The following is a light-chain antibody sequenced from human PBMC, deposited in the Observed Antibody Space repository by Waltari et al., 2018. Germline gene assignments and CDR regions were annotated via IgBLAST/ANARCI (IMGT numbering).Light chain of an antibody. CDR1: QSISTY. Sequence: EIVLTQSPVTLSLSPGERATLSCRASQSISTYLACYQHKPGQAPRLLIYEASNRATGIPARFSGSGAGTDFTLTITSLEPEDFAFYYCQQRSNWPPLTFGGGTKVEIK. J-gene: IGKJ4*01. CDR2: EAS. V-gene: IGKV3-11*01. CDR3: QQRSNWPPLT.